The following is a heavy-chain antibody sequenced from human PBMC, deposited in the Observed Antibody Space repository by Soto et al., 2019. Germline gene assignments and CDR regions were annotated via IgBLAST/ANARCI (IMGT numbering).Heavy chain of an antibody. J-gene: IGHJ4*02. Sequence: QVHLVQSGAEVKKPGASVKVSCKASGYTFTSYGITWVRQAPGQGLEWMGWISAHNGNTDYAQKLQGRVIVTRDTSTRTAYMELRSLISDDAAVYYWARGGYGDYWGQGALVTVSS. CDR2: ISAHNGNT. V-gene: IGHV1-18*01. CDR1: GYTFTSYG. CDR3: ARGGYGDY. D-gene: IGHD1-1*01.